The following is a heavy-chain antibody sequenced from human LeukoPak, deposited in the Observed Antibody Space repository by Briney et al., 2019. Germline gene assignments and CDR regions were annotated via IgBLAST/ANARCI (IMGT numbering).Heavy chain of an antibody. Sequence: GGSLRLSCAASGFSFSGYGMSWVRQAPGKGLECVSSISGRGGSTYYADSVKGRFTISSDNSKNTLYLQMNSLRAEDTAAYYCAKEAVLWFGELYYYYMDVWGKGTTVTISS. J-gene: IGHJ6*03. CDR2: ISGRGGST. V-gene: IGHV3-23*01. CDR1: GFSFSGYG. D-gene: IGHD3-10*01. CDR3: AKEAVLWFGELYYYYMDV.